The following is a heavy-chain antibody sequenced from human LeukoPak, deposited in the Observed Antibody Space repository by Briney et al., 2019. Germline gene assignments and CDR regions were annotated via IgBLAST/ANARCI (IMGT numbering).Heavy chain of an antibody. CDR3: RGGHYFDY. CDR2: IKQDGSEK. Sequence: PGGSLRLSCAASGFTFTHWTIWGCQAPGKGLEWVANIKQDGSEKYYVDSVKGRCTISRDNAKNSLYLHMNSLRAEDTAVSNCRGGHYFDYWGQGTLATVSS. V-gene: IGHV3-7*01. D-gene: IGHD4-23*01. CDR1: GFTFTHW. J-gene: IGHJ4*02.